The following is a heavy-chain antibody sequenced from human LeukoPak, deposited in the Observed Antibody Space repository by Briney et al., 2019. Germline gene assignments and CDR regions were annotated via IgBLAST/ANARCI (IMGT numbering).Heavy chain of an antibody. CDR2: THYSGST. Sequence: SETLSLTCSVSGASTNSYYWNWIRQPPGKGLEWIGFTHYSGSTNYNPSLKSRVITSVDTSKNQVSLRLTSVTAADTAVYYCARWSEQVMAFDIWGQGTMVTVSS. D-gene: IGHD3-16*01. CDR3: ARWSEQVMAFDI. V-gene: IGHV4-59*01. CDR1: GASTNSYY. J-gene: IGHJ3*02.